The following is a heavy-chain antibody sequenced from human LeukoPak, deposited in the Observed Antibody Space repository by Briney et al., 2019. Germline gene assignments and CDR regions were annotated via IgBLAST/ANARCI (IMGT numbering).Heavy chain of an antibody. CDR2: IRQDGREQ. CDR1: GFTFSSFW. V-gene: IGHV3-7*01. Sequence: GGSLRLSCAASGFTFSSFWMSWVRQAPGKGLEWMANIRQDGREQYYVDSVKGRFTISRDNAKYSLFLQMSSLRAQDTAVYYCVRDTSVRVPAAIVSDYWGQGTLVTVSS. CDR3: VRDTSVRVPAAIVSDY. D-gene: IGHD2-2*01. J-gene: IGHJ4*02.